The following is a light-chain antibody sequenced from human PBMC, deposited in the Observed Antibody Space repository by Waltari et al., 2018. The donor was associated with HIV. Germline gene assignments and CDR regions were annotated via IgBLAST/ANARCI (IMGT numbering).Light chain of an antibody. J-gene: IGKJ1*01. CDR3: QQYNNWLRT. Sequence: EIVMTQSPATVSVSPGERATLSCRASQRVSNNLSWYQQTPGQAPSLRIYGASIRATDIPARFGGSQSETECTRTISRLQSEDLAVYYCQQYNNWLRTFGQGTKVEIK. CDR1: QRVSNN. V-gene: IGKV3-15*01. CDR2: GAS.